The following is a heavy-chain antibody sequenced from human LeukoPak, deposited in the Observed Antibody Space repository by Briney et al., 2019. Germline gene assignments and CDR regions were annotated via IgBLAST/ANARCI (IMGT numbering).Heavy chain of an antibody. V-gene: IGHV1-2*02. CDR3: ARVAMVRGVISLLGY. J-gene: IGHJ4*02. CDR1: GYTFTSYY. D-gene: IGHD3-10*01. Sequence: ASVKVSCKASGYTFTSYYMHWVRQAPGQGLEWMGWINPNSGGTNYAQKFQGRVTMTRDTSISTAYMELSRLRSDDTAVYYCARVAMVRGVISLLGYWGQGTLVTVSS. CDR2: INPNSGGT.